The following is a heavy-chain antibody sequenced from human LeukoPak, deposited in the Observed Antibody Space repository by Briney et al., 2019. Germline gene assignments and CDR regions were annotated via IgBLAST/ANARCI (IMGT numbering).Heavy chain of an antibody. CDR3: ARDLPQYNSSSYSYYYGMDV. J-gene: IGHJ6*02. CDR2: IYPSDGST. CDR1: GYSFTSNY. Sequence: ASVKVSCKASGYSFTSNYIHWVRQAPGQGLEWMGMIYPSDGSTSYAQKFQGRVTVTRDTSTSTVHMELSGLRSEDTAISYCARDLPQYNSSSYSYYYGMDVWGQGTTVTVSS. V-gene: IGHV1-46*01. D-gene: IGHD6-6*01.